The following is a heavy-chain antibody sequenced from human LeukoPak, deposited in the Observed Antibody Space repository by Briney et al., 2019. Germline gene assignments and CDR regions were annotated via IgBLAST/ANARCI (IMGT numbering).Heavy chain of an antibody. CDR1: GFTFSDHF. Sequence: PGGSLSLSCAVSGFTFSDHFLDWVRQAPGKGLEWVSRSRNKAKSYTTEYGASVKGRFTISRDDSKSTLYLQMNSLKPEDTAVYYCARVGSVAGSDYLDYWGQGTLVTVSS. CDR3: ARVGSVAGSDYLDY. V-gene: IGHV3-72*01. CDR2: SRNKAKSYTT. D-gene: IGHD6-19*01. J-gene: IGHJ4*02.